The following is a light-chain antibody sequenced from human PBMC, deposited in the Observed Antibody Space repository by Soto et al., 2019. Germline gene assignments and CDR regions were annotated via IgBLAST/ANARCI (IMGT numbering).Light chain of an antibody. CDR2: DVS. CDR3: SSYTSSSTRVV. J-gene: IGLJ2*01. V-gene: IGLV2-14*03. CDR1: SSDVGGYNY. Sequence: QSALTQPASVSGSPGQSITISCTGTSSDVGGYNYVSWYQQHPGKAPKVMIYDVSNRPSGVSNRFSGSKSGNTASLTISGLQVEDEADYYCSSYTSSSTRVVFGGGTKVTVL.